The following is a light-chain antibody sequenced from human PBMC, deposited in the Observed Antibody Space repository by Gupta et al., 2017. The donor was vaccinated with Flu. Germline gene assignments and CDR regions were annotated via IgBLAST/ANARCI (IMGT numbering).Light chain of an antibody. CDR1: SSNIGTNT. CDR2: SSN. Sequence: QSELTQPPSASGTPGQRVTVSCYGSSSNIGTNTVTWYQQVPGTTPKLLIFSSNQRPSGVPDRFSGSKSGTSASLAISGLQSEDEADYYCAAWDDSLNGVVFGGGTKLTVL. CDR3: AAWDDSLNGVV. J-gene: IGLJ2*01. V-gene: IGLV1-44*01.